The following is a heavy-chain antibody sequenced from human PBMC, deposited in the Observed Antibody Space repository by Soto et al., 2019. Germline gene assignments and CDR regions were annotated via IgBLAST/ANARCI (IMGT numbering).Heavy chain of an antibody. Sequence: ASVEVSCKACGYTFTGYYIHWVRQAPGQGLEWMGWINPNSGGTNYAQKFQGRVTMTRDTSISTAYMELSRLRSDDTAVYYCARARITMVRGVPDGMDVWGQGTTVTVSS. V-gene: IGHV1-2*02. CDR3: ARARITMVRGVPDGMDV. J-gene: IGHJ6*02. CDR2: INPNSGGT. CDR1: GYTFTGYY. D-gene: IGHD3-10*01.